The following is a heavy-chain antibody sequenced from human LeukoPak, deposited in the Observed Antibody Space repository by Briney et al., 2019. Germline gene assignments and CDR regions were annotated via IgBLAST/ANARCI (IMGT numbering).Heavy chain of an antibody. Sequence: GGSLRLSCAASRFTFSSYGMHWVRQAPGKGLEWVAYIQYDGSNEQYADSVKGRFSISRDSSKNILYLQMNSLRSEDTAVYYCARGTPPRYWGQGTLVTVSS. CDR1: RFTFSSYG. CDR2: IQYDGSNE. D-gene: IGHD1-14*01. V-gene: IGHV3-30*02. CDR3: ARGTPPRY. J-gene: IGHJ4*02.